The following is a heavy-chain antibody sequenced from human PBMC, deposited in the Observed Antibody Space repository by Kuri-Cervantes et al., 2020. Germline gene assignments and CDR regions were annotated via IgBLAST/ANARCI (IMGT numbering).Heavy chain of an antibody. CDR2: ISYDGSNK. Sequence: GGSLRLSCAASGFTFSSYAMSWVRQAPGKGLEWVAVISYDGSNKYYADSVKGRFTISRDNSKNTLYLQMNSLRAEDTAVYYCARWGGFGELLWGQGTLVTVSS. D-gene: IGHD3-10*01. V-gene: IGHV3-30-3*01. CDR3: ARWGGFGELL. CDR1: GFTFSSYA. J-gene: IGHJ4*02.